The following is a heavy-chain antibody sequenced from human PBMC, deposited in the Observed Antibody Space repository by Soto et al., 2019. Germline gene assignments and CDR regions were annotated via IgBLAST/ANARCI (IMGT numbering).Heavy chain of an antibody. V-gene: IGHV1-2*02. Sequence: ASVKVSCKASGYTFTGYYMHWVRQAPGQGLEWMGWINPNSGGTNYAQKFQGRVTMTRDTSISTAYMELSRLRSDDTAVYYCARVRGPKYCSGGSCYSQDAFDIWGQGTMVTVS. CDR1: GYTFTGYY. CDR3: ARVRGPKYCSGGSCYSQDAFDI. D-gene: IGHD2-15*01. CDR2: INPNSGGT. J-gene: IGHJ3*02.